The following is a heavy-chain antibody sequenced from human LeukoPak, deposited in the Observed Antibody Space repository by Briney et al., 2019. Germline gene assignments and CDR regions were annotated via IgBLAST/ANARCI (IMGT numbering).Heavy chain of an antibody. D-gene: IGHD3-22*01. J-gene: IGHJ4*02. CDR2: IYQIGRT. V-gene: IGHV4-38-2*02. CDR1: GYSISTGYY. Sequence: SETLSLTCTVSGYSISTGYYWGWIRPTPGKGLEWIGSIYQIGRTYYTPSLKSRVTTSVDTSKNHFSLKLSSVTAADSAMYYCARGVYYDSHGSSAVYYFDYGAREPWSPSPQ. CDR3: ARGVYYDSHGSSAVYYFDY.